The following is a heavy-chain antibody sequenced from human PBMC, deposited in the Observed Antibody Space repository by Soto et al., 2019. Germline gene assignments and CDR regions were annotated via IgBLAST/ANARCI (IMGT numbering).Heavy chain of an antibody. CDR1: GFTFSSYA. D-gene: IGHD6-6*01. J-gene: IGHJ4*02. V-gene: IGHV3-30-3*01. Sequence: GGSLRLSCAASGFTFSSYAMHWVRQAPGKGLEWVAVISYDGSNKYYADSVKGRFTISRDNSKNTLYLQMNSLRAEDTAVYYSARDVEYGSSFDYLGQGILVTVSS. CDR2: ISYDGSNK. CDR3: ARDVEYGSSFDY.